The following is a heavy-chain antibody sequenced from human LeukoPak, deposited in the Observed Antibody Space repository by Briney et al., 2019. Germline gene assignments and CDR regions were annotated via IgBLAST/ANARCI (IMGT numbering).Heavy chain of an antibody. CDR1: GFTFSSYL. CDR3: TRDLGIAVADVFDY. Sequence: GGSLRLSCIASGFTFSSYLMHWVRQAPGKGLVWVSRINSDGSSTTYADSVRGRFTISRDNAKSRLYLQMNSLRAEDTAVYYRTRDLGIAVADVFDYWGQGTLVTVSS. J-gene: IGHJ4*02. CDR2: INSDGSST. D-gene: IGHD6-19*01. V-gene: IGHV3-74*01.